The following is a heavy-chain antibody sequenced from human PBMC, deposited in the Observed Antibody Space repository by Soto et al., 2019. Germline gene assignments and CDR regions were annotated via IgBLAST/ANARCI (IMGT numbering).Heavy chain of an antibody. Sequence: GGSLRLSCAASGFTFSSYGMHWVRQAPGKGLDWVALISYDGSNTYYADSLKGRFTISRHNSKNTLYLQMNSLKAEDTAVYYCAKASSSWYRVILDCFDYWGQGTLVTVSS. V-gene: IGHV3-30*18. J-gene: IGHJ4*02. CDR2: ISYDGSNT. D-gene: IGHD6-13*01. CDR3: AKASSSWYRVILDCFDY. CDR1: GFTFSSYG.